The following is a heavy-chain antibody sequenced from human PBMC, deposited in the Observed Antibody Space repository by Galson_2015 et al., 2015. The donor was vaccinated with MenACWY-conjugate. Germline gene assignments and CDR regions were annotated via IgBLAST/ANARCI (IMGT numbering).Heavy chain of an antibody. CDR2: IRASGAGT. D-gene: IGHD2-2*01. J-gene: IGHJ5*02. CDR1: GFTFNNSA. Sequence: SLRLACEASGFTFNNSAMNWVRQAPGKGLERVSTIRASGAGTYYADSVQGRFTISRDNYNDTLFLQMNSLRADDTAIYYCARGRWGSAAANWFDPWGQGTLVTVSS. V-gene: IGHV3-23*01. CDR3: ARGRWGSAAANWFDP.